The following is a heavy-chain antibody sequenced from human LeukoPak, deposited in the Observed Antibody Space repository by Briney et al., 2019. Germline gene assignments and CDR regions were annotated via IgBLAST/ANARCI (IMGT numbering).Heavy chain of an antibody. V-gene: IGHV3-30*04. CDR1: GFTFSSYA. CDR2: ISYDGSNK. Sequence: GGSLRLSCAASGFTFSSYAMHWVRQAPGKGLEWVAVISYDGSNKYYADSVKGRFTISRDNSKNTLNLQMNSLRAEDTAVYYCARDTYSSSWDYWGQGTLVTVSS. D-gene: IGHD6-13*01. CDR3: ARDTYSSSWDY. J-gene: IGHJ4*02.